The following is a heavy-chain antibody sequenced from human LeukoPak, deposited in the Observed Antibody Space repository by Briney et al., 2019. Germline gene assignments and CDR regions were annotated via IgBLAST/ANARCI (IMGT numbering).Heavy chain of an antibody. J-gene: IGHJ6*03. CDR2: INAGGDLT. V-gene: IGHV3-23*01. D-gene: IGHD1-26*01. Sequence: GGSLRLSCAASRFSFSAYPMGWVRRAPGRGLEWVSCINAGGDLTLHAHPVKGRFTISRDNSKSTLYLQMNSLRADDTAEYYCARHRVVVGATTDYYYMDVWGKGTTVTVSS. CDR1: RFSFSAYP. CDR3: ARHRVVVGATTDYYYMDV.